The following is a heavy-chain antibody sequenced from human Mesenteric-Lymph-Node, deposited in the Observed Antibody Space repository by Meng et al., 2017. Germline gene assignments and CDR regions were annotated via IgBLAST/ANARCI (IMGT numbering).Heavy chain of an antibody. D-gene: IGHD2/OR15-2a*01. CDR3: ARHFHWFDP. V-gene: IGHV3-7*01. CDR2: IKQDGSEK. J-gene: IGHJ5*02. CDR1: GFTFSIYY. Sequence: GESLKISCAASGFTFSIYYMSWVRQAPGEGLEWVANIKQDGSEKYYGDSVKGRFTISRDNAKNSLYLQMNSLRVEDTAVYYCARHFHWFDPWGQGTLVTVSS.